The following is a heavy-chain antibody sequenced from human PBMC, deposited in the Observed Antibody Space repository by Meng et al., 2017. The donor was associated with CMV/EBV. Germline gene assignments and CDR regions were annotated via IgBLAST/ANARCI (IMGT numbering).Heavy chain of an antibody. J-gene: IGHJ6*02. Sequence: SETLSLTCTVSGGSISSSSYYWGWIRQPPGKGLEWIGSIYYSGSTYYNPSLKSRVTISVGTSKNQFSLKLSSVTAADTAVYYCARDPYPYYYYGMDVWGQGTTVTVSS. V-gene: IGHV4-39*07. CDR3: ARDPYPYYYYGMDV. CDR2: IYYSGST. CDR1: GGSISSSSYY.